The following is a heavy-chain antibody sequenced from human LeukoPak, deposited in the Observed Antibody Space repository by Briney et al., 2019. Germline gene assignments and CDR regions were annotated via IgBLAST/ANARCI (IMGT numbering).Heavy chain of an antibody. CDR2: IYYTGDT. V-gene: IGHV4-59*08. J-gene: IGHJ4*02. Sequence: PSETLSLTCSVSGYSISGSYWSWIRQPPGKGLEWIGYIYYTGDTNSNPSLKSRVIISLDTSKNQASLQVTSVTAADTAVYYCARHTYARPFDFWGQGTLVTVSS. D-gene: IGHD6-6*01. CDR1: GYSISGSY. CDR3: ARHTYARPFDF.